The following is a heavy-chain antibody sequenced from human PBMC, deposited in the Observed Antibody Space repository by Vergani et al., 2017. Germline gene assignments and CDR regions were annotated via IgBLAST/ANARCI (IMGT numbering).Heavy chain of an antibody. Sequence: QVQLVESGGGVVQPGRSPRLSCAASGFTFSSYAMHWVRQAPGKGLEWVAVISYDGSNKYYADSVKGRFTISRDNSKNTLYLQMNSLRAEDTAVYYCARDLMSRGISSQFDYWGQGTLVTVSS. CDR1: GFTFSSYA. J-gene: IGHJ4*02. V-gene: IGHV3-30-3*01. CDR2: ISYDGSNK. CDR3: ARDLMSRGISSQFDY. D-gene: IGHD2/OR15-2a*01.